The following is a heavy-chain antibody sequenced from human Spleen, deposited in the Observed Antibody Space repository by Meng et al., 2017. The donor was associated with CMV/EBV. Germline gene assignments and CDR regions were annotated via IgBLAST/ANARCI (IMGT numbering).Heavy chain of an antibody. Sequence: GGSLRLSCAASGFTFSSYSMNWVRQAPGKGLEWVSCISSSSAYIFYADSVKGRFTISRDNAKNTLYLQMNSLRAEDTAVYYCAREGYDFWSGYYPGGWDYYGMDVWGQGTTVTVSS. CDR1: GFTFSSYS. CDR3: AREGYDFWSGYYPGGWDYYGMDV. V-gene: IGHV3-21*01. J-gene: IGHJ6*02. CDR2: ISSSSAYI. D-gene: IGHD3-3*01.